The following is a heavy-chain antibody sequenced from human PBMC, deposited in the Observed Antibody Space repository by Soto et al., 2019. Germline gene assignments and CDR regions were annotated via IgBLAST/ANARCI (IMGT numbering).Heavy chain of an antibody. D-gene: IGHD2-21*01. CDR1: GFTFSSYA. CDR2: ISGSGGST. CDR3: ARIRSYYYGTDG. V-gene: IGHV3-23*01. J-gene: IGHJ6*02. Sequence: GGSLRLSCAASGFTFSSYAMSWVRQAPGKGLEWVSAISGSGGSTYYADSVKGRFTISRDNSKNTLYLQMNSLRAEDTAVYYCARIRSYYYGTDGWGQGAAVTVSS.